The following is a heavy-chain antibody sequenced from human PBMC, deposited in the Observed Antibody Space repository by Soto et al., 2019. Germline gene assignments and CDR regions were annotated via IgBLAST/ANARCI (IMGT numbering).Heavy chain of an antibody. V-gene: IGHV3-30-3*01. CDR2: ISYDGSNK. CDR1: VFTFINYG. J-gene: IGHJ4*02. Sequence: GWSLRLSCTSSVFTFINYGMHWVRQAPGKGLKWVAVISYDGSNKYYADSVKGRFTISRDNSKSTLYLQMNSLRAEDTAVYYCARGRDYLGGDFDYWGQGTLVTVSS. CDR3: ARGRDYLGGDFDY. D-gene: IGHD3-16*01.